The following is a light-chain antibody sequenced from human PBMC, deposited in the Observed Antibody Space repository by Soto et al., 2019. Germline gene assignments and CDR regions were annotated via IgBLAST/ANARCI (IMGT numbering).Light chain of an antibody. V-gene: IGLV1-40*01. CDR1: TSNIGAGYG. CDR2: ANI. Sequence: QLVLTQPPSVSGAPGQRVTISCTGSTSNIGAGYGVHWYQQLPGTAPKLLIYANINRPSGVPDRFSGSKSDTSASLTITGLRAEDEADYYCQSYDSSLSGPVVFGGGTQLTVL. CDR3: QSYDSSLSGPVV. J-gene: IGLJ2*01.